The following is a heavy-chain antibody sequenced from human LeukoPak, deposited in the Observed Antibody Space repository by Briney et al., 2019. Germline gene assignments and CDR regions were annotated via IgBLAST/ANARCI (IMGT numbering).Heavy chain of an antibody. Sequence: GASVKVSCKASGGTFSSYAISWVRQAPGQGLEWIGGIIPIFGTANYAQKFQGRVTITTDESTSTAYMELSSLRSEDTAVYYCARGYGGNSGDYFDYWGQGTLVTVSS. CDR2: IIPIFGTA. J-gene: IGHJ4*02. D-gene: IGHD4-23*01. CDR1: GGTFSSYA. CDR3: ARGYGGNSGDYFDY. V-gene: IGHV1-69*05.